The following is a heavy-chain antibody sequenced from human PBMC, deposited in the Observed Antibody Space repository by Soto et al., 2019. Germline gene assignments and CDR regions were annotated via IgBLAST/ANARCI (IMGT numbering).Heavy chain of an antibody. CDR3: ATGPTSPNGAGTPFDY. Sequence: VKVSCKVSGYTLTELSMHWVRQAPGKGLEWMGGFDPEDGETIYAQKFQGRVTMTEDTSTDTAYMELSSLRSEDTAVYYCATGPTSPNGAGTPFDYWGQGTLVTVSS. CDR1: GYTLTELS. D-gene: IGHD6-13*01. CDR2: FDPEDGET. V-gene: IGHV1-24*01. J-gene: IGHJ4*02.